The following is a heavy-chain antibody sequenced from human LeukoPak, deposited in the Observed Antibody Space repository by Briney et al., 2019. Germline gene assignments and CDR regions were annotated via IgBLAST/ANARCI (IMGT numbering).Heavy chain of an antibody. V-gene: IGHV1-69*13. J-gene: IGHJ4*02. Sequence: SVKVSCKASGYTFTSYGISWVRQAPGQGLEWMGGIIPIFGTANYAQKFQGRVTITADESTSTAYMELSSLRSEDTAVYYCAGGIQLWLGPDFDYWGQGTLVTVSS. CDR3: AGGIQLWLGPDFDY. CDR2: IIPIFGTA. D-gene: IGHD5-18*01. CDR1: GYTFTSYG.